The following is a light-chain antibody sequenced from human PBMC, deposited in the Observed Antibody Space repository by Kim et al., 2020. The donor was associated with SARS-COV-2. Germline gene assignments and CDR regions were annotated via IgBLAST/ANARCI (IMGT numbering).Light chain of an antibody. V-gene: IGLV1-40*01. Sequence: QSVLTQPPSVSGAPGQRVTISCTGSSSNIGAGYDVHWYQQLPGTAPKLLIYGNSNRPSGVPDRFSGSKSGTSASLAITGLQAEDEADYYCQSYDSSRCVFGTGTKVTVL. CDR1: SSNIGAGYD. J-gene: IGLJ1*01. CDR2: GNS. CDR3: QSYDSSRCV.